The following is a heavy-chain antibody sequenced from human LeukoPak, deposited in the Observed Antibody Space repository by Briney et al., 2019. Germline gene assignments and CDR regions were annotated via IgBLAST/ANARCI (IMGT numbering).Heavy chain of an antibody. Sequence: ASVTVSCKASGFTFTSYAIHWVRQAPGQGLEWMGWITPSGGTNYPQKFQGRVAITCDTSITTAYMDLSRLTSDDTAVYYCAGDRNGDGFAHLDYWGQGALVTVSS. J-gene: IGHJ4*02. CDR1: GFTFTSYA. CDR2: ITPSGGT. CDR3: AGDRNGDGFAHLDY. D-gene: IGHD5-24*01. V-gene: IGHV1-2*02.